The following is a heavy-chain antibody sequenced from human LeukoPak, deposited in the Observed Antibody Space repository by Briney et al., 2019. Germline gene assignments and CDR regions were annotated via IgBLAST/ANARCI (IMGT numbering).Heavy chain of an antibody. CDR2: IMPLFNTA. CDR3: ARVDRYHYYLDV. V-gene: IGHV1-69*05. CDR1: GGTFSSYS. J-gene: IGHJ6*03. Sequence: SVKISCKASGGTFSSYSITWVRQAPGQGLEWMGGIMPLFNTANYAQQFQGRVTITTDESTSTAYMELSSLRFEDTAMYYCARVDRYHYYLDVWGKGTTVTVSS.